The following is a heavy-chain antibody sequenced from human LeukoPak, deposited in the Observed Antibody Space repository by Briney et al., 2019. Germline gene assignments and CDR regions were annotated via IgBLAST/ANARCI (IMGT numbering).Heavy chain of an antibody. CDR3: ARERGYCSSTSCYYYYYGMDV. Sequence: PGGSLRLSCAASGSTFDDYAMHWVRQAPGKGLEWVSLISGDGGSTYYADSVKGRFTISRDNSKNSLYLQMNSLRTEDTALYYCARERGYCSSTSCYYYYYGMDVWGQGTTVTVSS. D-gene: IGHD2-2*01. CDR1: GSTFDDYA. J-gene: IGHJ6*02. V-gene: IGHV3-43*02. CDR2: ISGDGGST.